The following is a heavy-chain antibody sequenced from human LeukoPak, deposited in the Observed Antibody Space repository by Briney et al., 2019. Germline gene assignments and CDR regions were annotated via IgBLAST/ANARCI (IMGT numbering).Heavy chain of an antibody. D-gene: IGHD3-22*01. Sequence: GESLKISCKGSGYIFTSYWTGCLRQMPGKGLEWMGIIYPGDSDTRYSPSFQGQVTISADKSISTAYLQWSSLKASDTAMYYCARKDDSSGFDYWGQGTLVTVSS. V-gene: IGHV5-51*01. CDR1: GYIFTSYW. CDR2: IYPGDSDT. CDR3: ARKDDSSGFDY. J-gene: IGHJ4*02.